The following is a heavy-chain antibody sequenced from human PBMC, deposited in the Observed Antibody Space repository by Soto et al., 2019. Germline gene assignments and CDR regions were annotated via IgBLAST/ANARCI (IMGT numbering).Heavy chain of an antibody. CDR1: GYTFISHG. V-gene: IGHV1-18*04. D-gene: IGHD2-15*01. J-gene: IGHJ6*02. CDR3: ARVSPSIVVVPDYGMDV. Sequence: QVQLVQSGVEVKKPGASVKVSCKASGYTFISHGISWVRQAPGQGLEWMGWISGKNGNTNYAQKLQARVTLTTATSPSKAYLDLRSLRSDAPAVYYCARVSPSIVVVPDYGMDVWAQGTTVTVSS. CDR2: ISGKNGNT.